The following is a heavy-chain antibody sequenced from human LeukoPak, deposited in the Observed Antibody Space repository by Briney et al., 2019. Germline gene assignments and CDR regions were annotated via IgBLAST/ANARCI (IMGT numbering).Heavy chain of an antibody. Sequence: GGSLRLSCAASGFTFSSYWMHWVRQAPGKGLVWVSRINSDGSSTSYADSMKGRFTISRDNAKNTLYLQMNSLRAEDTAVYYCARDRYYGSYGMDVWGQGTTVTVSS. J-gene: IGHJ6*02. CDR2: INSDGSST. D-gene: IGHD3-10*01. CDR1: GFTFSSYW. V-gene: IGHV3-74*01. CDR3: ARDRYYGSYGMDV.